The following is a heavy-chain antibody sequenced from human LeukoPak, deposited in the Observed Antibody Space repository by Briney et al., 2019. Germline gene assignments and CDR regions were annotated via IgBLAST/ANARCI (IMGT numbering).Heavy chain of an antibody. D-gene: IGHD2-15*01. CDR3: ARGYCSGGSCYGGDY. Sequence: GGSLRLSCAASGFTFSNYEMNWVRQAPGKGLEWVSYISSSGTTIYYAERLFTISRDNAKNSLYLLMNSLRAEDTAIYYCARGYCSGGSCYGGDYWGQGTLVTVSS. CDR1: GFTFSNYE. J-gene: IGHJ4*02. CDR2: ISSSGTTI. V-gene: IGHV3-48*03.